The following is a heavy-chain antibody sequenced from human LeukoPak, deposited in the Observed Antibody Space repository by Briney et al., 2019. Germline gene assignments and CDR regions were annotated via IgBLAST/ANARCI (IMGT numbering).Heavy chain of an antibody. CDR2: IKQDGSEK. CDR1: GFTFNSYW. Sequence: GGSLRLSCAASGFTFNSYWMTWVRQAPGKGLEGVAHIKQDGSEKYYVDSVKGRFTISRDNAKNLVYLQMNSLRAEDTAVYYCARGWNYAFRFDYWGQGTLVTVSS. V-gene: IGHV3-7*01. J-gene: IGHJ4*02. CDR3: ARGWNYAFRFDY. D-gene: IGHD1-7*01.